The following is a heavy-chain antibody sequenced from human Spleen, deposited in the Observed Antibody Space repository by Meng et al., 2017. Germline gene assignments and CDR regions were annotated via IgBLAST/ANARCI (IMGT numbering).Heavy chain of an antibody. V-gene: IGHV4-34*01. J-gene: IGHJ4*02. D-gene: IGHD2-15*01. CDR2: INHSGST. CDR1: GWSSSGYY. Sequence: HLNQWGQLLLDPSHTLSLTCAFYGWSSSGYYCSVIRQPPGKGLEWIGEINHSGSTNYTPSLKSRVTISVDTSKNQFSLKLSSVTAAETAVYYCASLPDLQSPFCSGGSCYSGWGQGTLVTVSS. CDR3: ASLPDLQSPFCSGGSCYSG.